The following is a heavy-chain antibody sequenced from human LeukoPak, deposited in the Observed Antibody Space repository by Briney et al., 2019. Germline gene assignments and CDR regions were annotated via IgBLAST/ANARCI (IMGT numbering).Heavy chain of an antibody. CDR3: ARGYCSSTSCYDGSYYYYMDV. CDR1: GGTFSSYA. Sequence: GASVKVSCKASGGTFSSYAISWVRQAPGQGLEWMGGIIPIFGTANYPQKFQGRVTITADESTSTAYMELSSLRSEDTAVYYCARGYCSSTSCYDGSYYYYMDVWGKGTTVTVSS. J-gene: IGHJ6*03. D-gene: IGHD2-2*01. V-gene: IGHV1-69*13. CDR2: IIPIFGTA.